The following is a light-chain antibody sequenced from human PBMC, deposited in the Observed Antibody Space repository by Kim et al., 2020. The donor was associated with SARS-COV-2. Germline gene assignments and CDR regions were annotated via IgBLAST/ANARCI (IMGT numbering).Light chain of an antibody. CDR1: SSNIGAGHD. CDR3: QSYDNTLREV. J-gene: IGLJ3*02. CDR2: GSN. Sequence: QSVLTQPPSVSGAPGQRVTISCAGSSSNIGAGHDVHWYQQFPGTAPKLLIFGSNSRPSGVPDRFSGSKSGTSASLAITGLQADDEADYYCQSYDNTLREVFGGGTQLTVL. V-gene: IGLV1-40*01.